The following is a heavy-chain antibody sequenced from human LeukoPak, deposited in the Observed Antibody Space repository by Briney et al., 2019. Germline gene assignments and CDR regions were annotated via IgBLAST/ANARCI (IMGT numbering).Heavy chain of an antibody. J-gene: IGHJ4*02. CDR3: VKGGGSGGQGRLDY. CDR2: ITIGGDST. V-gene: IGHV3-23*01. CDR1: GFPFSSQA. D-gene: IGHD3-10*01. Sequence: GGSLRLSCAASGFPFSSQAMSWVRQAPGKGLEYVSGITIGGDSTFYADSVKGRFTISRDNSKNTLYLQLNGLSAEDTAVYHCVKGGGSGGQGRLDYWGQGSLVTVSS.